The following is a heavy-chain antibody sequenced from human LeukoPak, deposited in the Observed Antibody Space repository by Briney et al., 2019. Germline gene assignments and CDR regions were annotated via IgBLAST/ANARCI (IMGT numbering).Heavy chain of an antibody. CDR2: ISAYNGNT. Sequence: ASVKVSCKASGYTFTSYGISWVRQAPGQGLEWMGWISAYNGNTNYAQKLQGRVTMTTDTSTSTAYMELRSLRSDDTAVYYCARVHWGYCSSTSCYGGWFDPWGQGTLVTVSS. J-gene: IGHJ5*02. CDR1: GYTFTSYG. V-gene: IGHV1-18*01. CDR3: ARVHWGYCSSTSCYGGWFDP. D-gene: IGHD2-2*01.